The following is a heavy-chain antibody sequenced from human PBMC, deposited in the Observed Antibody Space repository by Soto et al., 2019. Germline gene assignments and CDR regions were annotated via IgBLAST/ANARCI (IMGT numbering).Heavy chain of an antibody. CDR1: GFTFSSYA. CDR2: ISGSGGST. V-gene: IGHV3-23*01. CDR3: ANPRAFGYDSSGLGAFDI. J-gene: IGHJ3*02. D-gene: IGHD3-22*01. Sequence: PGGSRRRSCAASGFTFSSYAMSWGRQAPGKGLEWVSAISGSGGSTYYADSVKGRFTISRDNSKNTLYLQMNSLRAEDTAVYYCANPRAFGYDSSGLGAFDIWGQGTMVTVSS.